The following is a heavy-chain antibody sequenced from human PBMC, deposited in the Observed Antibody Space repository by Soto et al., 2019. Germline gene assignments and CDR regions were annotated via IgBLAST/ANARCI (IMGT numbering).Heavy chain of an antibody. Sequence: PSETLSLTCAVYGESFRVYFSNWLRQSPGKGLEWIGEISDSGGTKYNPSLESRVALSVDTSKNQFSLKLSSVTAADTAVYFCARGRKKRHFYNYGMDVWGQGTTVTVSS. CDR3: ARGRKKRHFYNYGMDV. V-gene: IGHV4-34*01. J-gene: IGHJ6*02. CDR2: ISDSGGT. CDR1: GESFRVYF.